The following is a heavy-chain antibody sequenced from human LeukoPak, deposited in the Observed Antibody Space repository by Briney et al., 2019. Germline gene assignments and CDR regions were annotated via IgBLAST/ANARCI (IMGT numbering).Heavy chain of an antibody. J-gene: IGHJ4*02. D-gene: IGHD6-13*01. V-gene: IGHV4-39*07. Sequence: ASETLSLTCTVSGGSISSSSYYWGWIRQPPGKGLEWIGEINHSGSTNYNPSLKSRVTISVDTSKNQFSLKLSSVTAADTAVYYCAREGDRGIAAAGGLDWGQGTLVTVSS. CDR3: AREGDRGIAAAGGLD. CDR1: GGSISSSSYY. CDR2: INHSGST.